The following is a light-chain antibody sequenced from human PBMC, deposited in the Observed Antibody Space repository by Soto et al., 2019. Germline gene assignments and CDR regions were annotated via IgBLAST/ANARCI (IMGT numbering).Light chain of an antibody. Sequence: EIVMTQSPATLSVSPGERATLSCRASQSVSSNLAWYQQKPGQAPRLLIYGASTRATGIPARFSGSGSGTEFTITISSLQPEDFAVYYCQQYNNWPRTFGQGTKVEIK. V-gene: IGKV3-15*01. CDR2: GAS. J-gene: IGKJ1*01. CDR1: QSVSSN. CDR3: QQYNNWPRT.